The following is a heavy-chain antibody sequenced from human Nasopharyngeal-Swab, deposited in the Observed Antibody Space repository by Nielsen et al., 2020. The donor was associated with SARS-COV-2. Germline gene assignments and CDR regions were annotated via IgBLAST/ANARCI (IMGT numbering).Heavy chain of an antibody. V-gene: IGHV7-4-1*02. Sequence: ASVKVSCKASGYTFTINVLNWVRQAPGQGPEYIGWISTKTGAPTYAQAFTGRFVISLGTSVSTTYLQISSLKADDTAVYYCARENQEYANIWIDYWGQGTQVTVSS. CDR3: ARENQEYANIWIDY. D-gene: IGHD1-1*01. CDR2: ISTKTGAP. CDR1: GYTFTINV. J-gene: IGHJ4*02.